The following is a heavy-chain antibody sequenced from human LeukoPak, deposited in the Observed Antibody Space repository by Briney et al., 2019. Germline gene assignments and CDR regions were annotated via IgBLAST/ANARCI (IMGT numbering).Heavy chain of an antibody. CDR1: GFTFSSYW. J-gene: IGHJ4*02. CDR2: IKQDGSEK. D-gene: IGHD6-13*01. CDR3: ARWPKQQLDSYFDY. V-gene: IGHV3-7*01. Sequence: GGSLRLSCAASGFTFSSYWMSWVRQAPGKGLEWVANIKQDGSEKYYVDSVKGRFTISRDNAKNSLYLQMNSLRAEDTAVYYCARWPKQQLDSYFDYWGQGTLVTVSS.